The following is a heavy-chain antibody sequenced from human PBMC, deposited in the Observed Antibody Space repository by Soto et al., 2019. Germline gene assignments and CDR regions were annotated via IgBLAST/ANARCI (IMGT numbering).Heavy chain of an antibody. CDR3: AEGSSRSPFADYFQH. Sequence: SETLSLTCTVSGGSISSYYWSWIRQPPGKGLEWIGYIYYSGSTNYNPSLKSRVTISVDTSKNQFSLKLSSVTAADTAVYYCAEGSSRSPFADYFQHWGQGTLVTVSS. V-gene: IGHV4-59*01. CDR1: GGSISSYY. CDR2: IYYSGST. D-gene: IGHD6-13*01. J-gene: IGHJ1*01.